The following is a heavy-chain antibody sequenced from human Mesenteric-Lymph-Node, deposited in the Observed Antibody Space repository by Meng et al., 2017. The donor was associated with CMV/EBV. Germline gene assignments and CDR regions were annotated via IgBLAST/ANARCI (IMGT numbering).Heavy chain of an antibody. D-gene: IGHD2-2*01. Sequence: GSLRLSCAVYGGSFSGYYWSWIRQPPGKGLEWIGYIYYSGSTNYNPSLKSRVTISVDTSKNQFSLKLSSVTAADTAVYYCARLAMTRHYLGHYYYYGMDVWGQGTTVTVSS. CDR3: ARLAMTRHYLGHYYYYGMDV. CDR2: IYYSGST. J-gene: IGHJ6*02. V-gene: IGHV4-59*01. CDR1: GGSFSGYY.